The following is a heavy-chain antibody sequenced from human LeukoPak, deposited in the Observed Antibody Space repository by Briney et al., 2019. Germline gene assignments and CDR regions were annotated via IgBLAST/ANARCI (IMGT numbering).Heavy chain of an antibody. CDR3: AREGYYSGSSHDAFDI. V-gene: IGHV3-20*04. D-gene: IGHD1-26*01. CDR1: GFTFDDYG. J-gene: IGHJ3*02. Sequence: GGSLRLSCAASGFTFDDYGMSWVRQAPGKGLEWVSGINWNGGSTGYADSVKGRFTISRDNAKNSLYLQMNSLRAEDTALYYCAREGYYSGSSHDAFDIWGQGTMVTVSS. CDR2: INWNGGST.